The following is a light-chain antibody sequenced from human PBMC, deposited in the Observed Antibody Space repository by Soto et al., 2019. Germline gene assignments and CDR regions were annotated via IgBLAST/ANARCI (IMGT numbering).Light chain of an antibody. CDR1: QSISSY. Sequence: DLQMTQSPSSLSASVGDRVTITCRASQSISSYLNWYQQKPGKAPKVLIYAASTLQSGVPSRFSGSGSGTDFTLTISSLQPEDFAAYYCQQSYSTPPYTFGQGTKLEIK. CDR3: QQSYSTPPYT. CDR2: AAS. J-gene: IGKJ2*01. V-gene: IGKV1-39*01.